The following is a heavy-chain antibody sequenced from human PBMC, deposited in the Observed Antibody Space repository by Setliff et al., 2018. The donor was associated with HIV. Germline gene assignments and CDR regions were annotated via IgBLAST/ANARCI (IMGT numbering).Heavy chain of an antibody. V-gene: IGHV1-2*02. Sequence: ASVKVSCKASGYTFSDYYMHWVRQAPGQGLEWMGWINSDSGGTNYAQRFQGRVTITRDTSTSTVYMELSSLRSEDTAVYYCARAAASKKIRGEYYFDYWGQGTLVTVSS. CDR1: GYTFSDYY. CDR2: INSDSGGT. CDR3: ARAAASKKIRGEYYFDY. J-gene: IGHJ4*02. D-gene: IGHD3-16*01.